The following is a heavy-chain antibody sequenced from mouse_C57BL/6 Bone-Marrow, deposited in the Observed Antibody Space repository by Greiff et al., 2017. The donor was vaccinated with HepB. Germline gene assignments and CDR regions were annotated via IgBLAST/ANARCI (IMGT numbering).Heavy chain of an antibody. D-gene: IGHD2-3*01. V-gene: IGHV1-69*01. CDR1: GYTFTSYW. CDR3: ARNDGYYRPWFAY. CDR2: IDPSDSYT. Sequence: QVHVKQPGAELVMPGASVKLSCKASGYTFTSYWMHWVKQRPGQGLEWIGEIDPSDSYTNYNQKFKGKSTLTVDKSSSTAYMQLSSLTSEDSAVYYCARNDGYYRPWFAYWGQGTLVTVSA. J-gene: IGHJ3*01.